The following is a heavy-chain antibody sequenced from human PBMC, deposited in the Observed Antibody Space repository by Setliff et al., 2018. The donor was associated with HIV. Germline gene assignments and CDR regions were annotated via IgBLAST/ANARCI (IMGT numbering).Heavy chain of an antibody. CDR2: IYYTGNT. D-gene: IGHD3-22*01. J-gene: IGHJ4*02. CDR1: GVSVSGTAYY. V-gene: IGHV4-39*01. Sequence: PSETLPFTCTVSGVSVSGTAYYWAWIRQPPGRGLEWIGNIYYTGNTNYNSSLKSRISMSMVASKKQIFLKLSTVGAADTAVYYCARQQGDSRGFYPHFDYWGQGRLVTVSS. CDR3: ARQQGDSRGFYPHFDY.